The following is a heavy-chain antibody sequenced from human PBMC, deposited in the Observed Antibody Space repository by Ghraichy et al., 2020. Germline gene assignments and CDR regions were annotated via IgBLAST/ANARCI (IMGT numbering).Heavy chain of an antibody. J-gene: IGHJ3*02. CDR2: ISSDGSNK. Sequence: SLNISCAASGFTFSSYVMHWVRQAPGKGLEWVAVISSDGSNKYYADSVKGRFTISRDNSKNTLYLQLNSLRAEDTAVYYCAREAGPSHAFDIWGQGTMVTVSS. CDR1: GFTFSSYV. CDR3: AREAGPSHAFDI. V-gene: IGHV3-30-3*01.